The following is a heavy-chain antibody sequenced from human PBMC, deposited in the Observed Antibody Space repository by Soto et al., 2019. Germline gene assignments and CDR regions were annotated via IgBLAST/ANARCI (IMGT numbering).Heavy chain of an antibody. Sequence: EVQLVESGGGLVQPGGSLRLSCAASGFTFSSYWMHWVRQAPGKAPMWVSRINSDGSTTNYADSVKGRFTISRDNAKNTLYLQLNSLRAEDTAVYYCALWGGGDGNSALFDYGGQGPLATVSS. D-gene: IGHD4-17*01. J-gene: IGHJ4*02. CDR1: GFTFSSYW. CDR2: INSDGSTT. CDR3: ALWGGGDGNSALFDY. V-gene: IGHV3-74*01.